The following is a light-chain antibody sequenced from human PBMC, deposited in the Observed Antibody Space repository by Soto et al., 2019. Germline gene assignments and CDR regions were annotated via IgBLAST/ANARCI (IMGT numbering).Light chain of an antibody. Sequence: QSALTQPASVSGSPGQSITISCTGSSSDIGDYSYFSWYQQHPGKAPKLMIYDVTHRPSGVSNRFSGSKSGNTASLTISGLQAEDEADYYCSSYISRVVVFGGGTKLTVL. CDR1: SSDIGDYSY. CDR2: DVT. CDR3: SSYISRVVV. J-gene: IGLJ2*01. V-gene: IGLV2-14*03.